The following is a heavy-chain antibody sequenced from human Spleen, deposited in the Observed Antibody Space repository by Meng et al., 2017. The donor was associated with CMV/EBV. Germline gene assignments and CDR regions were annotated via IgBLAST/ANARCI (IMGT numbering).Heavy chain of an antibody. CDR1: GVTFSDYY. CDR2: ISSSGSHI. D-gene: IGHD6-6*01. J-gene: IGHJ5*02. CDR3: AKPARRIGGNCFDP. V-gene: IGHV3-11*01. Sequence: ASGVTFSDYYMSWIRQAPGKGLEWLSYISSSGSHINYADSVKGRFTISRDNANNLLYLQMNSLRVEDTAMYYCAKPARRIGGNCFDPWGQGTLVTVSS.